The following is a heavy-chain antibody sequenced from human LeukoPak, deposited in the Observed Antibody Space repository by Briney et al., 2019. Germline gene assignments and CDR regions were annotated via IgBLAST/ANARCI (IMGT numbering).Heavy chain of an antibody. D-gene: IGHD6-13*01. CDR3: ARDSVAVAGTDY. J-gene: IGHJ4*02. V-gene: IGHV3-66*01. CDR1: GFTFSSYA. Sequence: GGSLRLSCAASGFTFSSYAMSWVRQAPGKGLEWVSVIYSGGSTYYADSVKGRFTISRDNSKNTLYLQMNSLRAEDTAVYYCARDSVAVAGTDYWGQGTLVTVSS. CDR2: IYSGGST.